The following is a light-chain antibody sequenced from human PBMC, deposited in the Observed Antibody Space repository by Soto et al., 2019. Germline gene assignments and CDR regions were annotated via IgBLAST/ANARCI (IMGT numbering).Light chain of an antibody. CDR1: SSNIGAGYD. V-gene: IGLV1-40*01. CDR3: QSYDSSLSARYV. CDR2: ANN. Sequence: QSVLTQPPSVSGAPGQRVTISCTGSSSNIGAGYDVHWYQHLPGTAPKLLIYANNNRPSGVPDRFSASKSGTSASLAITGLQAEDEADYYCQSYDSSLSARYVFGTGTKVTVL. J-gene: IGLJ1*01.